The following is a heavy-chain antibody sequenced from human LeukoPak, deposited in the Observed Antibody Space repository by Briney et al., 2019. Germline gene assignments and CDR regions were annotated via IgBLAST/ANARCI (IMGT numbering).Heavy chain of an antibody. Sequence: GGSLRLSCAASGFIFNTYAMTWVRQAPGKGLEWVSTVSGSGGSTYYADSVKGRFTISRDSSKNTLYLQMNSLRAEDTAVYYRATDPYRSFDFWGQGTLVTVSS. V-gene: IGHV3-23*01. CDR3: ATDPYRSFDF. D-gene: IGHD6-19*01. CDR2: VSGSGGST. CDR1: GFIFNTYA. J-gene: IGHJ4*02.